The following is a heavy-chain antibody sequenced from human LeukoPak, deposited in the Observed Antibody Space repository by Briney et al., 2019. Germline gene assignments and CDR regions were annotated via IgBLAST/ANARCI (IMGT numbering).Heavy chain of an antibody. CDR1: GFSLTSNYY. CDR3: ARDLTDYYELDY. CDR2: IYTSGST. D-gene: IGHD3-22*01. Sequence: SETLSLTCTVSGFSLTSNYYWNWIRQPAGKGLEWIGRIYTSGSTNYNPSLKSRVTMSVDTSKNQFSLNLISVTAADTAVYYCARDLTDYYELDYWGQGTLVTVSS. J-gene: IGHJ4*02. V-gene: IGHV4-4*07.